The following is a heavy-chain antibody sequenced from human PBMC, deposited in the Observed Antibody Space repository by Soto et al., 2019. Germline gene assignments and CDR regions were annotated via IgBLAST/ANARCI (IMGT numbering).Heavy chain of an antibody. Sequence: LRLSCAASGFTFSTYAMHWVRQAPGKGLEWVAVISYDGSNKYYAASVKGRFYISRDNSKNTEYLQTNSLRPEDTAVYYCARGSVRATYYYYGLDVWGRGTTVTVSS. CDR2: ISYDGSNK. CDR3: ARGSVRATYYYYGLDV. V-gene: IGHV3-30-3*01. J-gene: IGHJ6*02. CDR1: GFTFSTYA. D-gene: IGHD5-12*01.